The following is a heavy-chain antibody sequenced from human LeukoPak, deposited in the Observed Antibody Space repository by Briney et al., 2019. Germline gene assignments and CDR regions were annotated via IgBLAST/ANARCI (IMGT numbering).Heavy chain of an antibody. Sequence: SVKVSCTASGGTFTSYAISWVRQAPGQGLGWMGGIIPIFGTANYAQKFQGRVTITTNESTSTAYMELSSLRSEDTAVYYCARGWSYYGSGSYQFDYWGQGTLVTVSS. D-gene: IGHD3-10*01. J-gene: IGHJ4*02. V-gene: IGHV1-69*05. CDR2: IIPIFGTA. CDR3: ARGWSYYGSGSYQFDY. CDR1: GGTFTSYA.